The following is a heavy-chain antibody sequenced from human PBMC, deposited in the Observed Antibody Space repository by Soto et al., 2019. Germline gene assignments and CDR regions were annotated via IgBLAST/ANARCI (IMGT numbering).Heavy chain of an antibody. Sequence: ASVTVSCKASGYTFTSYAMHWVRQAPGQRLEWMGWINAGNGNTKYSQKFQGRATITRDTSASTAYMELSSLRSEDTAVYYCARVGLSRYYYYYMDVWGKGTTVTVSS. D-gene: IGHD3-10*01. CDR3: ARVGLSRYYYYYMDV. CDR2: INAGNGNT. J-gene: IGHJ6*03. V-gene: IGHV1-3*01. CDR1: GYTFTSYA.